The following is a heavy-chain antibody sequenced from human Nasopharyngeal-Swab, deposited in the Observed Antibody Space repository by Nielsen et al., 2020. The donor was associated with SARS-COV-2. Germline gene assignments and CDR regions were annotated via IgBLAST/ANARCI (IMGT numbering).Heavy chain of an antibody. CDR3: ARAVYCSGGSCYSWHYYYYYMDV. CDR1: GYTFTSYY. J-gene: IGHJ6*03. Sequence: ASVKVSCKASGYTFTSYYMHWVRQAPGQGLEWMGIINPSGGSTSYAQKFQGRVTMTRDTSTSTVYMELSSLRSEDTAVYYCARAVYCSGGSCYSWHYYYYYMDVWGKGTTVTVSS. V-gene: IGHV1-46*01. D-gene: IGHD2-15*01. CDR2: INPSGGST.